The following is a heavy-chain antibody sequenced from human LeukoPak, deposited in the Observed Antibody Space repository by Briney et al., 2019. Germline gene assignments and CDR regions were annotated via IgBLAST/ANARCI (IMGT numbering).Heavy chain of an antibody. D-gene: IGHD2-2*01. Sequence: GESLKISWKGSGYRFTSYWIGWVRQMPGKGLEWMGIIYPGDSDTRYSPSLQGQVTISADKSISTAYLQWSSLKASDTAMYYCARLSGYCSSTSCYGFDPWGQGTLVTVSS. V-gene: IGHV5-51*01. CDR1: GYRFTSYW. CDR2: IYPGDSDT. CDR3: ARLSGYCSSTSCYGFDP. J-gene: IGHJ5*02.